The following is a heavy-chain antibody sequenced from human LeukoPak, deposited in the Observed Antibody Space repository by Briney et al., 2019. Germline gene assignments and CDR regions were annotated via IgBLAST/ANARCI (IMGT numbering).Heavy chain of an antibody. D-gene: IGHD3-16*01. CDR1: VGPFSGYN. V-gene: IGHV4-34*01. CDR2: INHSGTT. J-gene: IGHJ3*02. CDR3: ARGVRDYVFDAFNI. Sequence: NPSETLSLTCAVYVGPFSGYNWRWIRQPLWKGPEWIGEINHSGTTYYNPSLKSRVTISVDTSRNQLSLKLRSVTAADTSVYYCARGVRDYVFDAFNIWGPGTMVTVSS.